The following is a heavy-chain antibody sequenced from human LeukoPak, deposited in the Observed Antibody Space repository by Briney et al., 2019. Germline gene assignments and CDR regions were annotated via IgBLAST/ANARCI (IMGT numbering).Heavy chain of an antibody. CDR1: GGSISSYY. J-gene: IGHJ3*02. D-gene: IGHD3-10*01. CDR2: IYTSGST. Sequence: SETLSLTCTVSGGSISSYYWSWIRQPAGKGLEWIGRIYTSGSTNYNPSLKSRVTMSVATSKNQFSLKLSSVTAADTAVYYCARGRRITMVRGVSRVNPFDIWGQGTMVTVSS. CDR3: ARGRRITMVRGVSRVNPFDI. V-gene: IGHV4-4*07.